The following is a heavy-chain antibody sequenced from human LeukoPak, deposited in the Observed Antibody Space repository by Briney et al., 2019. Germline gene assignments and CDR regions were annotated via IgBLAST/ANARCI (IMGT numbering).Heavy chain of an antibody. CDR2: ISSSSSYI. Sequence: GGSLRLSCAASGFTFSSYSMNWVRQAPGKGLEWVSSISSSSSYIYYADSVKGRFTISRDNAKNSLYLQMNSLRAEDTAVYYCAMYSSSWYNYFDYWGQGTLVTVSS. V-gene: IGHV3-21*01. J-gene: IGHJ4*02. CDR1: GFTFSSYS. D-gene: IGHD6-13*01. CDR3: AMYSSSWYNYFDY.